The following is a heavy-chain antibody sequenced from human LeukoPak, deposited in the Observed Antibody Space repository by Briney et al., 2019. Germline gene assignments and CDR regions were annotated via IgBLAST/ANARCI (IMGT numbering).Heavy chain of an antibody. J-gene: IGHJ5*02. V-gene: IGHV3-9*01. Sequence: GRSLRLSCAASGFTFDDYAMHWVRQAPGKGLEWVSGISWNSGSIGYADSVKGRFTISRDNAKNSLYLQMNSLRAEDTALYYCAKGGYYYDSSEENWFDPWGQGTLVTVSS. CDR3: AKGGYYYDSSEENWFDP. CDR1: GFTFDDYA. CDR2: ISWNSGSI. D-gene: IGHD3-22*01.